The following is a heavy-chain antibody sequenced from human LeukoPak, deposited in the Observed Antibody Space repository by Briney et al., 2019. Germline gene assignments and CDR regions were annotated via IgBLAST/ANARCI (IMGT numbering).Heavy chain of an antibody. CDR3: ARDAYVGTAMVTLDY. D-gene: IGHD5-18*01. J-gene: IGHJ4*02. CDR1: GGSFSRYY. CDR2: IYTSGST. Sequence: PSETLSLTCAVYGGSFSRYYWSWIRQPAGKGLEWIGRIYTSGSTNYNPSLKSRVTMSVDTSKDQFSLKLSSVTAADTAVYYCARDAYVGTAMVTLDYWGQGTLVTVSS. V-gene: IGHV4-4*07.